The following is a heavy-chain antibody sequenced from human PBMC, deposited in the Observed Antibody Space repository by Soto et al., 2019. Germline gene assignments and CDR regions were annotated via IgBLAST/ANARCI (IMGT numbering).Heavy chain of an antibody. D-gene: IGHD2-15*01. Sequence: ASVKVSCKASGYTFTSYAMHWVRQAPGQRLEWMGWINAGNGNTKYSQKFQGRVTITRDTSASTAYMELSSLRSEDTAVYYCAVGYCSGGSCYAMSGFDPWGQGTLVTVSS. CDR2: INAGNGNT. CDR1: GYTFTSYA. CDR3: AVGYCSGGSCYAMSGFDP. V-gene: IGHV1-3*01. J-gene: IGHJ5*02.